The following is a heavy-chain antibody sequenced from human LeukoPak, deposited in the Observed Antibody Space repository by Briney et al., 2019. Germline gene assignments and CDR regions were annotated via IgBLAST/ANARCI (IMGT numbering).Heavy chain of an antibody. CDR1: GDSFSLHF. D-gene: IGHD1-26*01. V-gene: IGHV4-59*08. Sequence: SETLSLTCTISGDSFSLHFWNWIRQSPGLGLEWIGYISSSGSANYNVSLKSRVTISIDTSKNQFSLRLSSVTVADTAVYYCARSKSRTGSYLSFKPWGQGTLVTVSS. CDR2: ISSSGSA. J-gene: IGHJ5*02. CDR3: ARSKSRTGSYLSFKP.